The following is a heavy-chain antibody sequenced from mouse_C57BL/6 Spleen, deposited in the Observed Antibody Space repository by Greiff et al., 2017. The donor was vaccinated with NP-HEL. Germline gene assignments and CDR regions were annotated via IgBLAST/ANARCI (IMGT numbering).Heavy chain of an antibody. V-gene: IGHV1-64*01. CDR3: ATSITTAFDY. CDR2: IHPNSGST. D-gene: IGHD1-2*01. CDR1: GYTFTSYW. J-gene: IGHJ2*01. Sequence: LQQPGAELVKPGASVKLSCKASGYTFTSYWMHWVKQRPGQGLEWIGMIHPNSGSTNYNEKFKSKATLTVDKSSSTAYMQLSSLTSEDSAVYYCATSITTAFDYWGQGTTLTVSS.